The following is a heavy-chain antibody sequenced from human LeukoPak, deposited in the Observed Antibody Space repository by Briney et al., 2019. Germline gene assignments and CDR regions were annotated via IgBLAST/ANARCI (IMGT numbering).Heavy chain of an antibody. V-gene: IGHV4-59*01. CDR1: GGSISTYY. CDR2: IYHSGST. Sequence: PSETLSLTCTVSGGSISTYYWSWIRQPPGKGLEWIGNIYHSGSTNYNPSLKSRVTISVDTSKNQFSLKLSSVTAADTAVYYCAREGSIRGDVDYWGQGTLVTVSS. CDR3: AREGSIRGDVDY. J-gene: IGHJ4*02. D-gene: IGHD3-10*01.